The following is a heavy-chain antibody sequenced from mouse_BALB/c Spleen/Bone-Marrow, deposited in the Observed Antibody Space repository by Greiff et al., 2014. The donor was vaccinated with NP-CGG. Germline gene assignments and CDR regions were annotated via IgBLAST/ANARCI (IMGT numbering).Heavy chain of an antibody. V-gene: IGHV1S41*01. J-gene: IGHJ1*01. CDR2: FAPGSGNT. CDR1: GYTFTSYW. CDR3: ARARTTVITTWYFDV. D-gene: IGHD2-4*01. Sequence: DLVKPGASVKLSCKASGYTFTSYWINWIKQRPGQGLEWIGRFAPGSGNTYYNEMFKGKATLTVDTSSSTAYIQLSSRSSEDSAVDFCARARTTVITTWYFDVWGAGTTVTVSA.